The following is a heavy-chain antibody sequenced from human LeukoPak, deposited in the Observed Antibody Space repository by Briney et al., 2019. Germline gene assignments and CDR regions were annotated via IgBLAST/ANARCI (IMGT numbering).Heavy chain of an antibody. CDR1: GFTFDDYA. V-gene: IGHV3-9*01. Sequence: GGSLRLSCAASGFTFDDYAMHWVRQAPGKGLEWVSGISWNSGSIGYADSVKGRFTISRDNAKNSLYLQMNSLRAEDTAVYYCVRGCNRASCPYYFDSWAQGTLVTVSS. CDR3: VRGCNRASCPYYFDS. CDR2: ISWNSGSI. J-gene: IGHJ4*02. D-gene: IGHD2/OR15-2a*01.